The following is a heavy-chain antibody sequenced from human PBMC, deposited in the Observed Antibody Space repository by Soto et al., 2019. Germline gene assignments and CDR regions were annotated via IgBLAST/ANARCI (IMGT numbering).Heavy chain of an antibody. CDR1: GGTFSSYA. Sequence: QVQLVQSGAEVKKPGSSVKVSCKASGGTFSSYAISWVRQAPGQGLEWMGGIIPIFGTANYAQEFQGRVTITADESTSTAYMELSSLRSEDTAVYYCARDSPATVTTSALDYWGQGTLVTVSS. CDR3: ARDSPATVTTSALDY. J-gene: IGHJ4*02. D-gene: IGHD4-17*01. CDR2: IIPIFGTA. V-gene: IGHV1-69*01.